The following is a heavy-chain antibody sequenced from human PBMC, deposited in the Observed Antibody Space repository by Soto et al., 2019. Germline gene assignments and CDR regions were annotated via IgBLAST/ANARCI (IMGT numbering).Heavy chain of an antibody. CDR1: GFTFSNAW. Sequence: EVQLVESGGGLVKPGGSLRLSCAASGFTFSNAWMSWVRQAPGKGLEWVGRIKSKTDGGTTDYAAPVKGRFTISRDDSKNTLYLQMNSLKTEDTAVYYCTTALRGGYSGYDLLHTYYYYGMDVWGQGTTVTVSS. J-gene: IGHJ6*02. V-gene: IGHV3-15*01. D-gene: IGHD5-12*01. CDR2: IKSKTDGGTT. CDR3: TTALRGGYSGYDLLHTYYYYGMDV.